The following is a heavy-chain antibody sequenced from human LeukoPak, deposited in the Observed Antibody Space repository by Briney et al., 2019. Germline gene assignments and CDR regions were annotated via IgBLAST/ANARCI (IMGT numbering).Heavy chain of an antibody. D-gene: IGHD2-2*01. CDR1: GFTFRSYS. J-gene: IGHJ4*02. Sequence: GGSLRLSCAASGFTFRSYSMNWVRQAPGKGLEWGSAIDPSSTYIYYADSVKGRFTISRDSAENSLYLQMNSLRVEDTAVYYCARAPTVLVGYCSSSSCQADYWGQGTLVTVSS. CDR3: ARAPTVLVGYCSSSSCQADY. V-gene: IGHV3-21*01. CDR2: IDPSSTYI.